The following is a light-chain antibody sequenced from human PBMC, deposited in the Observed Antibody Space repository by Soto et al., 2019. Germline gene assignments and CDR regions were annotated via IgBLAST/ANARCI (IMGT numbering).Light chain of an antibody. CDR3: QYYNDYCWT. J-gene: IGKJ1*01. CDR2: ETS. Sequence: DIQLTQSPSTLSASVGDRVTITCRASQTISSWLAWYQQKPGKAPNLLIYETSNLESGVPSRFSGSGSGTEFPLTISSLQPDDFATDYCQYYNDYCWTFGQGTKVEIK. CDR1: QTISSW. V-gene: IGKV1-5*03.